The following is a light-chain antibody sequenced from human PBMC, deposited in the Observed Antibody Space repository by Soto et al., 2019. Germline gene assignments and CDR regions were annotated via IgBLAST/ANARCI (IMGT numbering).Light chain of an antibody. V-gene: IGKV1-5*03. J-gene: IGKJ1*01. Sequence: DVQLTQSPSTLSASVGDTVTITCRASQSISNHLAWHQQKPGKAPKLLISKASTLESGVPSRFSGSGSGTDFTLTISGLQPDDFAIYYCQQYHSYRAFGQGTKVDIK. CDR2: KAS. CDR1: QSISNH. CDR3: QQYHSYRA.